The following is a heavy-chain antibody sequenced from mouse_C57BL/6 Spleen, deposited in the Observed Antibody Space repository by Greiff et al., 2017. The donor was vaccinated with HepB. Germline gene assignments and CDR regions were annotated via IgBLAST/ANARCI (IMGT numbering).Heavy chain of an antibody. D-gene: IGHD1-1*01. V-gene: IGHV1-75*01. Sequence: QVQLKESGPELVKPGASVKISCKASGYTFTDYYINWVKQRPGQGLEWIGWIFPGSGSTYYNEKFKGKATLTVDKSSSTAYMLLSSLTSEDSAVYFCARSYYYGSSYPDWFAYWGQGTLVTVSA. J-gene: IGHJ3*01. CDR3: ARSYYYGSSYPDWFAY. CDR1: GYTFTDYY. CDR2: IFPGSGST.